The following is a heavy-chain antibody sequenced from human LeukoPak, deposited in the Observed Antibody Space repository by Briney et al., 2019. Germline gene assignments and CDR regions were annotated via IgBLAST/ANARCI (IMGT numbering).Heavy chain of an antibody. V-gene: IGHV1-69*01. CDR3: ARLHGEYGSGSYHLDY. J-gene: IGHJ4*02. CDR2: IIPIFGTA. D-gene: IGHD3-10*01. Sequence: SVKVSCKASGGTFSSYAISWVRQAPGQGLEWMGGIIPIFGTANYAQKFQGRVTITADESTSTAYMELSSLRSEDTAVYYCARLHGEYGSGSYHLDYWGQGTLVTVSS. CDR1: GGTFSSYA.